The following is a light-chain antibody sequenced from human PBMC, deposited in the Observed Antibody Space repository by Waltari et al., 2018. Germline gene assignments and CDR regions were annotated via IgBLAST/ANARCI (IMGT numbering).Light chain of an antibody. J-gene: IGLJ2*01. CDR2: RNN. V-gene: IGLV1-47*01. Sequence: QSVLSQPPSASGTPGQRVTISCSGSNSNTGNNFVYWYHQLPGTAPKLLIYRNNQRPSGVPDRFSGSKSGTSASLAISGLRSEDEADYYCASWDGSLGGVIFGGGTKLTVL. CDR1: NSNTGNNF. CDR3: ASWDGSLGGVI.